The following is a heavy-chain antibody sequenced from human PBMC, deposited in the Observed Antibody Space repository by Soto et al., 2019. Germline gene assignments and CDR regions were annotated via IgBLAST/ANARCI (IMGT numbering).Heavy chain of an antibody. Sequence: QVQLVESAGGVVQPGKSLRLSCAASGSTFSSYGMHWVRQAPGKGLEWVALIWYDGSNKDYADSVKGRFTISRDNVKNKLHLQMNSLRAEDTAVYCCARWEGTGRGFDYWGQGTLVSVSS. CDR1: GSTFSSYG. J-gene: IGHJ4*01. V-gene: IGHV3-33*01. CDR2: IWYDGSNK. CDR3: ARWEGTGRGFDY. D-gene: IGHD3-10*01.